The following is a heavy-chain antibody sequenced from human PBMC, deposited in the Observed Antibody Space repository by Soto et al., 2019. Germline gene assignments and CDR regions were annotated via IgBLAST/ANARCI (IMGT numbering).Heavy chain of an antibody. CDR3: TRIAAYYYYGMDV. CDR2: IKSKSNGGTT. V-gene: IGHV3-15*01. J-gene: IGHJ6*02. CDR1: GFTFSNAW. D-gene: IGHD6-25*01. Sequence: EVQLVESGGGLVKPGGSLRLSCAASGFTFSNAWMSWVRQAPGKGLEWVGRIKSKSNGGTTDYAAPVKGRFTISRDDSKNTLYLQMNSLKSEDTAEYYCTRIAAYYYYGMDVWGQGTTVTVSS.